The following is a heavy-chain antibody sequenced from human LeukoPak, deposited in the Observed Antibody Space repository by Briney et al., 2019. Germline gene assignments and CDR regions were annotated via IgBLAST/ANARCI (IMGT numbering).Heavy chain of an antibody. Sequence: ASVKVSCKASGYTFTNYPMIWVRQAPGQGLEWMGWINTNTGSPTYAQGLTGRFVFSLDTSLSTAYVQITSLQAEDTAMYYCARGDYSRGQGSPLDYWGQGTLVTVSS. CDR1: GYTFTNYP. CDR3: ARGDYSRGQGSPLDY. D-gene: IGHD4/OR15-4a*01. J-gene: IGHJ4*02. V-gene: IGHV7-4-1*02. CDR2: INTNTGSP.